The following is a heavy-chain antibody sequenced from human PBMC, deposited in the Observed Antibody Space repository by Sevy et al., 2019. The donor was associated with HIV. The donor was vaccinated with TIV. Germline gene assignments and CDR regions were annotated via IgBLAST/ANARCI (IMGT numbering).Heavy chain of an antibody. J-gene: IGHJ4*02. D-gene: IGHD2-2*01. CDR3: ARDKTQGVVIIPGSMWGGVDY. CDR2: ISAYSGDT. V-gene: IGHV1-18*01. CDR1: GYTFKTYG. Sequence: ASVKVSCKTFGYTFKTYGISWVRQAPGQGLEWMGWISAYSGDTNFEQKFQGRVTMTTDTSTRTAYMELSSLRSDDTAVYFCARDKTQGVVIIPGSMWGGVDYWGQGTVVTVSS.